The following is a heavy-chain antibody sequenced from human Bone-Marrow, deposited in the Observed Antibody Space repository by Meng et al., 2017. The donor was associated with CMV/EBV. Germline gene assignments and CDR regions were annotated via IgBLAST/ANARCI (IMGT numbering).Heavy chain of an antibody. CDR1: GGTFSSYA. CDR2: IIPIFGTA. CDR3: AREMDDGGWLRLREYYFDY. J-gene: IGHJ4*01. D-gene: IGHD5-12*01. V-gene: IGHV1-69*06. Sequence: SVKVSCKASGGTFSSYAISWVRQAPGQGLEWMGGIIPIFGTANYAQKFQGRVTITADKSTSTAYMELSSLRAEDTAVYYCAREMDDGGWLRLREYYFDYWGHGTLVTVSS.